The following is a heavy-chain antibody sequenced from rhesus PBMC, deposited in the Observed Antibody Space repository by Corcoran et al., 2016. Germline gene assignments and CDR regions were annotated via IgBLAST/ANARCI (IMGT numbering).Heavy chain of an antibody. J-gene: IGHJ4*01. D-gene: IGHD2-15*01. Sequence: EVQLAASGGGLVQPGGSLRLSCAASGFTVCSYWRSWVRQAPGKGLEWLSDMYGSTMYYGDSVKGRCTVSRDNAKNSLYLQMNSLRAEDTAVYYCTRTSTAHFDYWGQGVLVTVSS. CDR1: GFTVCSYW. V-gene: IGHV3-11*01. CDR3: TRTSTAHFDY. CDR2: MYGSTM.